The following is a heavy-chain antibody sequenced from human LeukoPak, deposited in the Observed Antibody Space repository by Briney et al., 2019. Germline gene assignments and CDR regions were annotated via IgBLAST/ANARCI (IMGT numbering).Heavy chain of an antibody. CDR3: ARDSGYWNYDY. D-gene: IGHD1-7*01. CDR1: GGSISSYY. V-gene: IGHV4-59*01. Sequence: SETLSLTCTVSGGSISSYYWSWIRQPPGKGLEWIGYIYYSGSTNYNPSLKSRVPISVDTSKNQFSLKLSSVTAADTAVYYCARDSGYWNYDYWGQGTLVTVSS. CDR2: IYYSGST. J-gene: IGHJ4*02.